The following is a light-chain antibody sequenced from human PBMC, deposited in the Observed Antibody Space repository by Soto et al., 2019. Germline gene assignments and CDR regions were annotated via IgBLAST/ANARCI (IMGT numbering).Light chain of an antibody. Sequence: EFVLTQSPGTLSLSPGERATLSCRASQSVSSNLAWYQQTPGQAPRLLIYGASTRATGIPARFSGSGSGTEFTLTISSLQSEDFAVYYCQQYKNWPPITFGQGTRLEIK. J-gene: IGKJ5*01. CDR2: GAS. CDR1: QSVSSN. V-gene: IGKV3-15*01. CDR3: QQYKNWPPIT.